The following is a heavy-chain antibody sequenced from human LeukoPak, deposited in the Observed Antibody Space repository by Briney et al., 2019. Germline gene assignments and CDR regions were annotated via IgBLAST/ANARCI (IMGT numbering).Heavy chain of an antibody. Sequence: NPSETLSLTCTVSGGSISSYYWSWIRQPPGKGLEWIGYIYYSGSTNYNPSLKSRVTISVDTSKNQFSLKLSSVTAADTAVYYCARGLDCSSTSCYRFDYWGQGTLVTVSS. CDR2: IYYSGST. J-gene: IGHJ4*02. CDR3: ARGLDCSSTSCYRFDY. V-gene: IGHV4-59*08. D-gene: IGHD2-2*02. CDR1: GGSISSYY.